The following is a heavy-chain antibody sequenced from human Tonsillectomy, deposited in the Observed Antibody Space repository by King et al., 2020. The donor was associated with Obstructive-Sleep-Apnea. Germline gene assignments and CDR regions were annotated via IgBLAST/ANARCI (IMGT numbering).Heavy chain of an antibody. V-gene: IGHV3-74*01. CDR2: INSDGSST. CDR1: GFTFSSYW. D-gene: IGHD6-13*01. Sequence: VQLVESGGGLVQPGGSLRLSCAASGFTFSSYWMHWVRQPPGKGPVWVSRINSDGSSTRYADSVKGRFTLSRDHAKNTLYLQMNSLRAEDTAVYYCTRSSPDYYYYGMDVWGQGTTVTVSS. J-gene: IGHJ6*02. CDR3: TRSSPDYYYYGMDV.